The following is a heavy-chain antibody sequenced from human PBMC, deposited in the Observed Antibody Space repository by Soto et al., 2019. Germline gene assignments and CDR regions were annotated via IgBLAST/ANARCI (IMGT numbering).Heavy chain of an antibody. CDR2: IYWDDDK. J-gene: IGHJ4*02. CDR3: AHRVLRTVFGLVTTTAIYFDF. V-gene: IGHV2-5*02. D-gene: IGHD3-3*01. CDR1: GFSLTPSGVG. Sequence: KESGPTVVRPTETLTLTCRFSGFSLTPSGVGVGWIRQSPGKAPEWLALIYWDDDKRYSASLKSRLTITKDTSKNQVVLTVSDLDPTDTATYYCAHRVLRTVFGLVTTTAIYFDFWGQGTPVAVSS.